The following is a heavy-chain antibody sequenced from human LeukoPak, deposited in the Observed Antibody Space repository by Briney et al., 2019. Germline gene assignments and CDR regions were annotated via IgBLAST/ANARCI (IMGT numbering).Heavy chain of an antibody. J-gene: IGHJ4*02. D-gene: IGHD1-26*01. CDR1: GFTFSDYY. CDR2: ISSSGSTI. V-gene: IGHV3-11*01. Sequence: GGSLRLSCAASGFTFSDYYMGWIRQAPGKGLEWVSYISSSGSTIYYADSVKGRFTISRDNAKNSLYLQMNSLRAEDTAVYYCAKEGKWDVTPFDYWGQGTLVTVSS. CDR3: AKEGKWDVTPFDY.